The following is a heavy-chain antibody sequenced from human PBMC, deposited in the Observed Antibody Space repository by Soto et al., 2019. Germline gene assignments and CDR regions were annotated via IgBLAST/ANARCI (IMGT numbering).Heavy chain of an antibody. J-gene: IGHJ5*02. CDR1: GYTFISYG. Sequence: QVQLVQSGAEVKKPGASVKVSCKASGYTFISYGISWVRQAPGQGLEWMGRISGYNGNTNYAQKLQGRVTMTTDTSTSTAYMELRSLRSDDTAVYYCARDRGYNWNYGWVDPWGQGTLVTVSS. V-gene: IGHV1-18*01. CDR3: ARDRGYNWNYGWVDP. CDR2: ISGYNGNT. D-gene: IGHD1-7*01.